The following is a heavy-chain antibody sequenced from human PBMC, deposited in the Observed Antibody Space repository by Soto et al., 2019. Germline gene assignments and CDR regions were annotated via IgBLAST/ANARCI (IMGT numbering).Heavy chain of an antibody. CDR1: GFTFSSYG. J-gene: IGHJ5*02. Sequence: QVQLVESGGGVVQPGRSLRLSCAASGFTFSSYGMHWVRQAPGKGLEWVAVIWYDGSNKYYADSVKGRFTISRDNSKNPLYLQKNSLRAEDTAVYYCAKDSYPQLVVTASAEPWGQGTLVTVSS. D-gene: IGHD2-2*01. CDR3: AKDSYPQLVVTASAEP. CDR2: IWYDGSNK. V-gene: IGHV3-33*06.